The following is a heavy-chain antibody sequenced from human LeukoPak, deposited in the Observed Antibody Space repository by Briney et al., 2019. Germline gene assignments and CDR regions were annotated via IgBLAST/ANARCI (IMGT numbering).Heavy chain of an antibody. D-gene: IGHD3-9*01. CDR3: ARGGYYDILTGYETLDVFDI. V-gene: IGHV1-18*01. CDR2: ISAYNGNT. Sequence: GASVKVSCKASGGTFSSYAISWVRQAPGQGPEWMGRISAYNGNTNYAQKLQGRVTMTTDTSTSTVYMELRSLRSDDTAVYYCARGGYYDILTGYETLDVFDIWGQGTMVTVSS. J-gene: IGHJ3*02. CDR1: GGTFSSYA.